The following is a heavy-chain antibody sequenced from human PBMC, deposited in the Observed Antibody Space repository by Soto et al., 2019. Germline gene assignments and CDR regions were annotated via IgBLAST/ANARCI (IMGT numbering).Heavy chain of an antibody. CDR2: IIPIFGTA. CDR1: GGTFSSYA. Sequence: GASVKVSCKASGGTFSSYAISWVRQAPGQGLEWMGGIIPIFGTANYAQKFQGRVTITADESTSTAYMELSSLRSEDTAVYYCARVTTIFGVVIREYYFDYWGQGTLVTVSS. J-gene: IGHJ4*02. V-gene: IGHV1-69*13. D-gene: IGHD3-3*01. CDR3: ARVTTIFGVVIREYYFDY.